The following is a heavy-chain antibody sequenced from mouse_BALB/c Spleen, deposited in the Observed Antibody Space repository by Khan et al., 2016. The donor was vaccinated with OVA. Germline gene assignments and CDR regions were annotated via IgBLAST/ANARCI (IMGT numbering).Heavy chain of an antibody. CDR3: ARLEDI. CDR1: GFSLTSYG. CDR2: IWAGGST. Sequence: QVQLKESGPGLVAPSQSLSLTCTVSGFSLTSYGVHWVRQPPGKGLEWLGVIWAGGSTIYNAALMSRLSISKDNSKRQVFLIMNSLQTEDTARYYCARLEDIWGQGTTLTVSS. J-gene: IGHJ2*01. V-gene: IGHV2-9*02.